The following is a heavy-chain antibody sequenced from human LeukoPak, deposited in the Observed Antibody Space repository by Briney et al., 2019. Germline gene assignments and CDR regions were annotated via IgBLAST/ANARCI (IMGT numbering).Heavy chain of an antibody. D-gene: IGHD1-26*01. J-gene: IGHJ5*02. V-gene: IGHV3-11*01. Sequence: PGGSLRLSCTTSGCTFSNFYMAWIRQSPEKGLEWVSYISPSSYCFYYADSVRGRFTISRDNVNSSLFLQLDNLTVADSAVYFCAVGKRRFAPWGQGTLVTVSS. CDR1: GCTFSNFY. CDR3: AVGKRRFAP. CDR2: ISPSSYCF.